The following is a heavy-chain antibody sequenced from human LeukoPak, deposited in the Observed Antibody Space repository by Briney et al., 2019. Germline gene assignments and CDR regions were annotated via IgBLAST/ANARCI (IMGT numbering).Heavy chain of an antibody. J-gene: IGHJ6*03. Sequence: PETLSLTCTVSAGSIRIHYWRWIRQPPGRGGGWGGYIYYSGSTKYNPYLKRRVNISLEKSKNQSSLKKSSVPAADTAVYYCARGATDQYYYYYMDVWGKGTTVTVSS. CDR1: AGSIRIHY. CDR2: IYYSGST. CDR3: ARGATDQYYYYYMDV. V-gene: IGHV4-59*11.